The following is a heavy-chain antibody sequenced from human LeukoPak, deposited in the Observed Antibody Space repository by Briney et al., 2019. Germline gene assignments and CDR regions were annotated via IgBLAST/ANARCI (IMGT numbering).Heavy chain of an antibody. CDR3: ARDSSIWYRGAFDY. J-gene: IGHJ4*02. Sequence: SETLSLTCTVSGGSISSYYWSWIRQPPGKGLEWIGYINFSGTTKYNSSFKSRVTISVDKSKNQSSLKLSSVTAADTAVYYCARDSSIWYRGAFDYWGQGTLVTVSS. CDR2: INFSGTT. V-gene: IGHV4-59*12. CDR1: GGSISSYY. D-gene: IGHD6-13*01.